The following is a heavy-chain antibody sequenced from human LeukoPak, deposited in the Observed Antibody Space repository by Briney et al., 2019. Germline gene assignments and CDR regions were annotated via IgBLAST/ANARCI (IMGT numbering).Heavy chain of an antibody. J-gene: IGHJ3*02. Sequence: SETLSLTCAVSGASISSYYWSWIRQPPGKGLEWIAYKYYSGSTDSNPSLKSRVSISVDTSKNQFSLKLSSVTAADTAIYYCARHRFAWYDFDIWGQGTMVTVSS. CDR1: GASISSYY. CDR2: KYYSGST. CDR3: ARHRFAWYDFDI. V-gene: IGHV4-59*08. D-gene: IGHD3-9*01.